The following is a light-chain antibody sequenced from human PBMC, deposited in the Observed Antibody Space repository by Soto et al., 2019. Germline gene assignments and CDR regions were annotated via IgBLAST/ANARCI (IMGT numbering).Light chain of an antibody. CDR2: INN. V-gene: IGLV1-44*01. Sequence: QSVLTQPPSASGTPGQRVTISCSGSSSNIGNNAVNWYQQLPGTAPKLLIYINNQRPSGVPDRFSGSKSGTSASLAISGLQSEDEADYYCAAWDDSLNGYYVFGTGTKVTVL. CDR3: AAWDDSLNGYYV. CDR1: SSNIGNNA. J-gene: IGLJ1*01.